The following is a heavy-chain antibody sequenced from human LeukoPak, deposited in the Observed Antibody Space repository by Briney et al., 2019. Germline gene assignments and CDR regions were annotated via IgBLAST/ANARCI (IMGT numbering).Heavy chain of an antibody. V-gene: IGHV1-18*01. Sequence: ASVKVSCKASGYTFTSYGISWVRQAPGQGLEWMGWISAYNGDTNYAQKLQGRVTMTTDTSMTTAYMELRSLRSDDTAVYYCARGLAVGATFQHWGQGTLVTVSS. CDR1: GYTFTSYG. CDR3: ARGLAVGATFQH. D-gene: IGHD1-26*01. CDR2: ISAYNGDT. J-gene: IGHJ1*01.